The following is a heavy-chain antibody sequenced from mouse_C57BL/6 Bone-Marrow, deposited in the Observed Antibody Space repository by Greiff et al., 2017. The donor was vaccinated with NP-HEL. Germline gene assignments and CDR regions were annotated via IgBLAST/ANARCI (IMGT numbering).Heavy chain of an antibody. CDR2: IDPSDSYT. V-gene: IGHV1-50*01. Sequence: VQLQQPGAELVKPGASVKLSCKASGYTFTSYWMQWVKQRPGQGLEWIGEIDPSDSYTNYNQKFKGKATLTVDPSSRTAYMQLSSLTSEDSAVYYCARSAGGYWGQGTLVTVSA. D-gene: IGHD6-1*01. CDR3: ARSAGGY. CDR1: GYTFTSYW. J-gene: IGHJ3*01.